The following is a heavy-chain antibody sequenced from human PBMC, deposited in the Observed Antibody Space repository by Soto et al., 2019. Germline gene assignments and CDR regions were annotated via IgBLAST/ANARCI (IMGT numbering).Heavy chain of an antibody. CDR3: AKVRYSSPMGYYYGMDV. Sequence: QAQLEQSGGEVKKPGSSVKVSCKASRVAFSTFIVTWVRQAPGLGLEWVGGIIPIFGTANYAQKFQGRVTITADESTSTSYMEVNNLRSEDTAVYYCAKVRYSSPMGYYYGMDVWGQGTTVTVS. D-gene: IGHD6-19*01. J-gene: IGHJ6*02. CDR1: RVAFSTFI. CDR2: IIPIFGTA. V-gene: IGHV1-69*01.